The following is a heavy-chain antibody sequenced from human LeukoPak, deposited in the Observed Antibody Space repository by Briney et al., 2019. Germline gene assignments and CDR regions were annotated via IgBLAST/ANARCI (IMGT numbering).Heavy chain of an antibody. CDR1: GFTFTNYW. D-gene: IGHD1-26*01. Sequence: GGSLRLSRAASGFTFTNYWMHWVRQAPGKGLVWVSRIYGDGTTKYADSVRGRFTISRDNATKTLYLQMNGLRSEDMAVYYCARVIVGGMRAFDMWGQGTMVTVSS. CDR3: ARVIVGGMRAFDM. J-gene: IGHJ3*02. V-gene: IGHV3-74*01. CDR2: IYGDGTT.